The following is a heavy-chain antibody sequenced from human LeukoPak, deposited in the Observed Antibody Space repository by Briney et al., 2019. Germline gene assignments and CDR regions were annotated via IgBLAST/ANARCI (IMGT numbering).Heavy chain of an antibody. Sequence: PGGSLRLSCAASGFTSGFTFDDYGMNWVRQVPGKGLEWVSGISRVGGRTGYADSVQGRFTISRDNSRNSLHLQMNGLRVEDTAFYYCVKDSNYDFWSGYYKGFDNWGQGTLVTVSS. CDR2: ISRVGGRT. CDR1: GFTFDDYG. J-gene: IGHJ4*02. V-gene: IGHV3-20*04. D-gene: IGHD3-3*01. CDR3: VKDSNYDFWSGYYKGFDN.